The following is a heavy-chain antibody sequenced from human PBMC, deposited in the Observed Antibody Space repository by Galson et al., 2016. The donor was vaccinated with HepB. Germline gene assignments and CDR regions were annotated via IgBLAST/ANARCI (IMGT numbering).Heavy chain of an antibody. Sequence: SCKASGYILTGYYVHWVRQAPGQGLEWMGWIDPRSGGTIYAENFQGRVTMTRDTSINTAYVELSRLRSADTAVYYCARLRRIVTTGSWSSPSYFDYWGQGTLVTVSS. J-gene: IGHJ4*02. CDR3: ARLRRIVTTGSWSSPSYFDY. CDR2: IDPRSGGT. CDR1: GYILTGYY. D-gene: IGHD1-26*01. V-gene: IGHV1-2*02.